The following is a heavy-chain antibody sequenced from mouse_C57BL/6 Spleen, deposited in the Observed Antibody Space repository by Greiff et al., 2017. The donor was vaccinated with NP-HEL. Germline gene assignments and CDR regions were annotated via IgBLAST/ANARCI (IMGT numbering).Heavy chain of an antibody. V-gene: IGHV7-3*03. CDR3: AKARDY. J-gene: IGHJ4*01. CDR1: GFTFTDYY. CDR2: IRNKANGYTT. Sequence: EVMLVESGGGLVQPGGSLCLSCAASGFTFTDYYMSWVRQPPGKALEWLGFIRNKANGYTTEYSASVKGRFTISRDNPQSILYLQMDALRAEDSATYYCAKARDYWGQGTSVTVSS.